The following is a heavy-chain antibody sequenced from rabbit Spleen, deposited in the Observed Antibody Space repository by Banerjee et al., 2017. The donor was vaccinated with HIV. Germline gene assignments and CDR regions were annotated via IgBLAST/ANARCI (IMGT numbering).Heavy chain of an antibody. D-gene: IGHD1-1*01. CDR1: GFTISSIYY. J-gene: IGHJ2*01. CDR2: IDTNDGDT. Sequence: QSLEESGGDLVKPGASLTLTCTASGFTISSIYYVCWVRQAPGKGLEWIACIDTNDGDTDYANWPKGRFTISKTSSTTVTLQMTSLTAADTATYFCARNYVNAFDPWGQGTLVTVS. V-gene: IGHV1S40*01. CDR3: ARNYVNAFDP.